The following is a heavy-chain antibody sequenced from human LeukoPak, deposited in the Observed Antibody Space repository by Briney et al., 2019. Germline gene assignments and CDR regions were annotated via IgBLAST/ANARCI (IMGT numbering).Heavy chain of an antibody. CDR2: ISISGTTI. D-gene: IGHD3-22*01. J-gene: IGHJ5*02. CDR1: GGIFSSYE. Sequence: GGSLRLSCAASGGIFSSYERNWVRQAPGKGLEWISYISISGTTIYYAESVKGRFTLSRDTTKNSMSLQMNSLRAQHTAVYYCAKTHYYDSSSFDPWGQGTLVTVSS. V-gene: IGHV3-48*03. CDR3: AKTHYYDSSSFDP.